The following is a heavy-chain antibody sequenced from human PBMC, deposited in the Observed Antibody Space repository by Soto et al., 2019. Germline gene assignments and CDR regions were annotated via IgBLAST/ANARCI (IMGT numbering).Heavy chain of an antibody. Sequence: EVQLVESGGGLVKPGGSLRLSCAASGFTFSGSAMHWVRQASGKGLEWVGRIRSKANSYATAYAASVKGRFTISRDDSKNTAYLQMNSLKTEDTAVYYCTSLLAVAGRTSEDYWGQGTLVTVSS. V-gene: IGHV3-73*01. CDR1: GFTFSGSA. CDR2: IRSKANSYAT. D-gene: IGHD6-19*01. CDR3: TSLLAVAGRTSEDY. J-gene: IGHJ4*02.